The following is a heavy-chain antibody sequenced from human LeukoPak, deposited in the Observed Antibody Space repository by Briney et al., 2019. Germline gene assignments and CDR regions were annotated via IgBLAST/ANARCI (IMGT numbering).Heavy chain of an antibody. CDR3: ARCTTEDLEWLGSLFDY. CDR1: GFTFSSYW. J-gene: IGHJ4*02. Sequence: PGGSLRLSCAASGFTFSSYWMSWVRQAPGKGLEWVANIKQDGSEEYYVDSVKGRFTISRDNAKNSLYLQMNSLRAEDTAVYYCARCTTEDLEWLGSLFDYWGQGTLVTVSS. CDR2: IKQDGSEE. V-gene: IGHV3-7*01. D-gene: IGHD3-3*01.